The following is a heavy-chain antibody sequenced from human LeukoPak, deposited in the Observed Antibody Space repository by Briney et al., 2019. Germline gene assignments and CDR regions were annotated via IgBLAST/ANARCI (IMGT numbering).Heavy chain of an antibody. CDR1: GFTFSSYW. V-gene: IGHV3-23*01. Sequence: GGSLRLSCAASGFTFSSYWMSWVRQAPGKGLEWVSGISASGAGTYYADSVKGRFTISRDNSKNTLYLQMTSLRADDTAVYYCAKSPETLWFGELWGKGTLVTVSS. J-gene: IGHJ4*02. CDR3: AKSPETLWFGEL. D-gene: IGHD3-10*01. CDR2: ISASGAGT.